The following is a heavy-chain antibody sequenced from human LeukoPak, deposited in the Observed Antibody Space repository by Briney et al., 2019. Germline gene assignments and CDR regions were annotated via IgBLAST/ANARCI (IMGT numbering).Heavy chain of an antibody. V-gene: IGHV4-39*01. Sequence: SETLSLTCTVSGDSISTSSYSWGWHRQPPGMGLEWIGSISYSGRAYYNPSLNTRVTISVHTSKNQFSLQLSAVTSAYTAVYYCARSPVTKSAFDIWGQGTMVTVSS. CDR1: GDSISTSSYS. CDR3: ARSPVTKSAFDI. CDR2: ISYSGRA. D-gene: IGHD4-17*01. J-gene: IGHJ3*02.